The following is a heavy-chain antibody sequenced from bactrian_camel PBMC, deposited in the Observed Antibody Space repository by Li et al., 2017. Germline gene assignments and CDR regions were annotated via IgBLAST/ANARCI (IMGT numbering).Heavy chain of an antibody. D-gene: IGHD6*01. Sequence: VQLVESGGGLVQAGGSLRLSCTVSGLTFGGAAMGWFRQAPGKGREGVAYINYDSRHRYYTDSVKGRFTISQDTAKNTIYLAMNNVKSEDSAAYYCAASNGQCSSWRWAPKYKYWGQGTQVTVS. J-gene: IGHJ4*01. CDR2: INYDSRHR. CDR1: GLTFGGAA. CDR3: AASNGQCSSWRWAPKYKY. V-gene: IGHV3S35*01.